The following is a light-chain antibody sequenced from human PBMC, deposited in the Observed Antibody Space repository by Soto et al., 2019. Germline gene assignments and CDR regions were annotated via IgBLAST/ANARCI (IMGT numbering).Light chain of an antibody. CDR1: QSLVYSDGNTY. V-gene: IGKV2-30*01. CDR3: LQGTQWPPYT. J-gene: IGKJ2*01. CDR2: KVS. Sequence: DVVMPQSPLSLSVTLGQPASISCRSSQSLVYSDGNTYLNWFQQRPGQSPRRLIYKVSNRDSGVPDRLSGSGSGSDFTLRISRVEAEDVGVYYCLQGTQWPPYTFGQGTKLEIK.